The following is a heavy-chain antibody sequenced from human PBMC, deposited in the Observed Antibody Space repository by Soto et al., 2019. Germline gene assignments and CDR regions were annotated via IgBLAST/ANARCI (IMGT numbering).Heavy chain of an antibody. CDR2: IYHSGST. CDR1: GGSISSSNW. V-gene: IGHV4-4*02. J-gene: IGHJ3*02. CDR3: ARENLIPAANQDAFDI. Sequence: PSETLSLTCAVSGGSISSSNWWSWVRPPPGKGLEWIGEIYHSGSTNYNPSLKSRVTISVDKSKNQFSLKLSSVTAADTAVYYCARENLIPAANQDAFDIWGQGTMVTVSS. D-gene: IGHD2-2*01.